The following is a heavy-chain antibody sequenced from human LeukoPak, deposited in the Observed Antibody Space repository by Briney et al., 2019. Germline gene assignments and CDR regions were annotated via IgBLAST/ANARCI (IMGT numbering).Heavy chain of an antibody. V-gene: IGHV1-8*02. Sequence: ASVKVSCKASGYTFTSYDINWVRQATGQGLEWMGWMNPNSGNTGYAQKFQGRVTMTRDTSISTAYMELSRLRSDDTAVYYCARSIVVVSAVGINWFDPWGQGTLVTVSS. J-gene: IGHJ5*02. D-gene: IGHD2-2*01. CDR3: ARSIVVVSAVGINWFDP. CDR1: GYTFTSYD. CDR2: MNPNSGNT.